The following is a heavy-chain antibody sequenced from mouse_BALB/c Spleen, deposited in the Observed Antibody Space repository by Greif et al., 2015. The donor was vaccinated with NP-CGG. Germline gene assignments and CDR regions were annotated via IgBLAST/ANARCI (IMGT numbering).Heavy chain of an antibody. CDR2: INPSNGGT. J-gene: IGHJ4*01. CDR1: GYTFTSYY. Sequence: VKLVESGAELVKPGASVKLSCKASGYTFTSYYMYWVKQRPGQGLEWIGGINPSNGGTNFNEKFKSKATLPVDKSSSTAFMQLSSLTSEDSAVYYCTRYGGLDHFYAMDYWGQGTSVTVSS. V-gene: IGHV1S81*02. D-gene: IGHD1-1*02. CDR3: TRYGGLDHFYAMDY.